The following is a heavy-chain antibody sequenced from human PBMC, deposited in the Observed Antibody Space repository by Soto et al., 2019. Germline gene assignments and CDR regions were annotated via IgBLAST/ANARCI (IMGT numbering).Heavy chain of an antibody. J-gene: IGHJ4*01. CDR2: INHSGST. CDR1: GDSLSGYY. Sequence: PSETLSLTCAVYGDSLSGYYWSWIRQPPGKGPEWIGEINHSGSTNYNPSLKSRVTISVDTSKNQFSLKVTSMTAADTAVYYCARGRGEGYYSRTSCYGYWCHGALLTISS. D-gene: IGHD2-2*01. V-gene: IGHV4-34*01. CDR3: ARGRGEGYYSRTSCYGY.